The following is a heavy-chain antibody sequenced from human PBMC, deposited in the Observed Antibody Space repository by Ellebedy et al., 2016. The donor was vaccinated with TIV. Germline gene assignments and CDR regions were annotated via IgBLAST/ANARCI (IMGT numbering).Heavy chain of an antibody. CDR2: ISYDGSNK. CDR3: AKGAGEWFGDDY. J-gene: IGHJ4*02. Sequence: GESLKISXAASGFTFSSYGMHWVRQAPGKGLEWVAVISYDGSNKYYADSVKGRFTISRDNSKNTLYLQMNSLRAEDTAVYYCAKGAGEWFGDDYWGQGTLVTVSS. CDR1: GFTFSSYG. D-gene: IGHD3-10*01. V-gene: IGHV3-30*18.